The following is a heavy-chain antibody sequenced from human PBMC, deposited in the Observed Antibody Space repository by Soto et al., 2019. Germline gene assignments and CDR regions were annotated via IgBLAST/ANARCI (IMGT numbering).Heavy chain of an antibody. CDR3: ARACSSNSCYDVFDY. J-gene: IGHJ4*02. CDR2: IYTSGST. Sequence: KTSETLSLTCTVSGGSISSYYWSWIRQPAGKGLEWIGRIYTSGSTNYNPSLKSRVTMSVGTSKNQFSLKLSSVTAADTAVYYCARACSSNSCYDVFDYWGQGTLVTVSS. D-gene: IGHD2-2*01. V-gene: IGHV4-4*07. CDR1: GGSISSYY.